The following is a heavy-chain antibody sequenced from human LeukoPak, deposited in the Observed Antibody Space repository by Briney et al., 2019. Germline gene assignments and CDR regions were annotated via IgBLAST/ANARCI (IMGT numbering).Heavy chain of an antibody. J-gene: IGHJ4*02. Sequence: GASVKVSCKASGGTFSSYAISWVRQAPGQGLEWMGGIIPIFGTANYAQKFQGRVTITADESTSTAYMELSSLRSEDPAVYYCARDLGYCSGGSCYDFDYWGQGTLVTVSS. D-gene: IGHD2-15*01. CDR1: GGTFSSYA. CDR3: ARDLGYCSGGSCYDFDY. CDR2: IIPIFGTA. V-gene: IGHV1-69*13.